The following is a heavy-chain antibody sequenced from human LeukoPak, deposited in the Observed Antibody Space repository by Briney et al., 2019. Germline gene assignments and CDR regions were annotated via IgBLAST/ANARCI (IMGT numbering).Heavy chain of an antibody. CDR1: GFTFSSYW. CDR2: IKQDGSEK. Sequence: PGGSLRLSCAASGFTFSSYWMSWVRQAPGKGLEWVANIKQDGSEKYYVDSVKGRFTISRDNAKNSLYLQMNSLRAEDTALYYCAKDLSGMPRKAFDFWGQGTMVTVSS. V-gene: IGHV3-7*03. D-gene: IGHD2-2*01. J-gene: IGHJ3*01. CDR3: AKDLSGMPRKAFDF.